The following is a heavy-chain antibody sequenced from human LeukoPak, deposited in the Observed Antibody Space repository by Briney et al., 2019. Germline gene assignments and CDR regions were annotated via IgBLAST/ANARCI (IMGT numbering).Heavy chain of an antibody. CDR3: ARDSRRQQLDENYFDY. Sequence: PGGSLRLSCAASGFTFSSYAMSWVRQAPGKGLEWVSAISGSGGSTYYADSVKGRFTISRDNSKNTLYLQMNSLRAEDTAVYYCARDSRRQQLDENYFDYWGQGTLVTVSS. CDR2: ISGSGGST. CDR1: GFTFSSYA. D-gene: IGHD6-13*01. J-gene: IGHJ4*02. V-gene: IGHV3-23*01.